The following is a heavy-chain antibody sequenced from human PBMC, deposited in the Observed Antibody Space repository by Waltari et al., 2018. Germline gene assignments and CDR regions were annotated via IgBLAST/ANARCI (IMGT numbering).Heavy chain of an antibody. J-gene: IGHJ6*02. CDR1: GFTFSSYA. V-gene: IGHV3-23*01. Sequence: EVQLLESGGGLVQHGGSLRLSCAASGFTFSSYAMSWVRQAPGKGLEWVSGIGAGGGATYYADSVKGRFTISRDNSKNTLYLQINSLRAEDTAVYYCAKTGQLDVWGQGTTVTVSS. D-gene: IGHD1-1*01. CDR3: AKTGQLDV. CDR2: IGAGGGAT.